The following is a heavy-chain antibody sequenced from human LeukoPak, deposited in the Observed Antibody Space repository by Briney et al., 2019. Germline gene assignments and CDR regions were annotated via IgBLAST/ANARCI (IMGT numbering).Heavy chain of an antibody. V-gene: IGHV4-59*01. J-gene: IGHJ4*02. D-gene: IGHD6-13*01. Sequence: SETLSLTCTVSGGSISSYYWSWIRQPPGKGLEWIGCIYYSGSTNYNPSLKSRVTISVDTSKNQFSLKLSSVTAADTAVYYCARAAAGLYYFDYWGQGTLVTVSS. CDR3: ARAAAGLYYFDY. CDR2: IYYSGST. CDR1: GGSISSYY.